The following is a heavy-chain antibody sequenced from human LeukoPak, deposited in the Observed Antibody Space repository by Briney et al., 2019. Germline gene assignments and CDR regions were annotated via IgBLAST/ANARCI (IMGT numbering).Heavy chain of an antibody. D-gene: IGHD3-22*01. CDR1: GGSISSGSYY. V-gene: IGHV4-61*02. J-gene: IGHJ4*02. CDR2: IYTSGST. Sequence: SETLSLTCTVSGGSISSGSYYWSWIRQPAGKGLEWIGRIYTSGSTNYNPSLKSRVTISVDTAKNQFSLKLSSVTAADTAVYYCTRERGNYYVSSGYQDPFAYWGQGTLVTVYS. CDR3: TRERGNYYVSSGYQDPFAY.